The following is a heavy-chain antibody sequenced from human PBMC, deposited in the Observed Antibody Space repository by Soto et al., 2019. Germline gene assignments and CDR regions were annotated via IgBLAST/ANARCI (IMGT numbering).Heavy chain of an antibody. Sequence: QVQLQESGPGLVKPSQTLSLTCTVSGGSISSGDYYWSWIRQPPGKGLEWIGYTYYSGSTYYNPSLKRGVTISVDTSKHQFSLKLSAVPAADTAVYYFARDGPARYYDSSGYYYFDYWGPGTLVTVSS. CDR1: GGSISSGDYY. D-gene: IGHD3-22*01. CDR2: TYYSGST. V-gene: IGHV4-30-4*01. J-gene: IGHJ4*02. CDR3: ARDGPARYYDSSGYYYFDY.